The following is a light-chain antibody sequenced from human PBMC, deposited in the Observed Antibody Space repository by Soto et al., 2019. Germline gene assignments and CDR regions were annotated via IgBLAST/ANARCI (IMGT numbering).Light chain of an antibody. Sequence: DIQMTQSPSSLSASVGDRVTITCRASQGLRNDLGWYQEKPGKAPKRLIYAISSLHSGVPSRFSGSASGTEYTLTISSLQSEDFATYYCLQYNTYPWTFGQGTKVEIK. J-gene: IGKJ1*01. CDR2: AIS. CDR3: LQYNTYPWT. CDR1: QGLRND. V-gene: IGKV1-17*01.